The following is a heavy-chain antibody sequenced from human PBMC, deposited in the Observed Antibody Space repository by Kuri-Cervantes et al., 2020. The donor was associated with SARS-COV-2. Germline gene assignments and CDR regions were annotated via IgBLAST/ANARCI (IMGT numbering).Heavy chain of an antibody. D-gene: IGHD2-2*01. CDR1: GVPLTTYS. V-gene: IGHV4-34*01. J-gene: IGHJ6*02. CDR3: ARGHIGVVPSPILGLGPHYYCYHLDV. Sequence: SETLSLTCAVFGVPLTTYSWSWVRQSPGKGLQWIGEINHSGGTKYRPSLRGRVSISIDASKNQVSLKLTSVTAADAAVYYCARGHIGVVPSPILGLGPHYYCYHLDVWGQGTTVTVSS. CDR2: INHSGGT.